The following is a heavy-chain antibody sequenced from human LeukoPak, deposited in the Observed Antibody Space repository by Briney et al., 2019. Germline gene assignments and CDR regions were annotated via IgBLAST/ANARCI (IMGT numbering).Heavy chain of an antibody. CDR1: GGSFSGYY. CDR2: INHSGRT. D-gene: IGHD3-10*01. CDR3: ARDRGSGSYHTYWYFDL. V-gene: IGHV4-34*01. Sequence: PSETLSLTCAVYGGSFSGYYWSWIRQPPGKGLEWIGEINHSGRTNYNPSLKSRVTISVDTSKNQFSLKLSSVTAADTAVYYCARDRGSGSYHTYWYFDLWGRGTLVTVSS. J-gene: IGHJ2*01.